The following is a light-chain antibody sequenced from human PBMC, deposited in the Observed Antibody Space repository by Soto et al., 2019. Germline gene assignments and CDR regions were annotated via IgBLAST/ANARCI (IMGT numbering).Light chain of an antibody. Sequence: QPVLTQPPSASGSPAQSVTISCTGTTSDVGGYNYVSWYQQHPGKAPKLMIYEVSKRPSGVPDRFSGSKSGNTASLTVSGLQAEDEADYYCSSYAGNYNLVFGGGTKVTVL. J-gene: IGLJ2*01. CDR1: TSDVGGYNY. CDR2: EVS. V-gene: IGLV2-8*01. CDR3: SSYAGNYNLV.